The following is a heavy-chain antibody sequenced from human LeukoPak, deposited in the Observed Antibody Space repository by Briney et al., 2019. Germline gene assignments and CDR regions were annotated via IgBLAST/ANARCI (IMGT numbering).Heavy chain of an antibody. V-gene: IGHV4-39*07. CDR2: IYYSGST. D-gene: IGHD3-10*01. J-gene: IGHJ6*03. CDR1: GFTVSSNY. CDR3: ARVLLWFGELPGLRVDYYYMDV. Sequence: GSLRLSCAASGFTVSSNYMSWVRQAPGKGLEWIGSIYYSGSTYYNPSLKSRVTISVDTSKNQSSLKLSSVTAADTAVYYCARVLLWFGELPGLRVDYYYMDVWGKGTTVTVSS.